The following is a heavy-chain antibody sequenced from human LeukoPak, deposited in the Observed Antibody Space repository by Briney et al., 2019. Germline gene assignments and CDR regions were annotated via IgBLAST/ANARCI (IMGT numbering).Heavy chain of an antibody. D-gene: IGHD5-18*01. V-gene: IGHV1-18*04. CDR2: ISAYNGNT. Sequence: ASVKVSCKASGYTFTGYYMHWVRQAPGQGLEWMGWISAYNGNTNYAQKLQGRVTMTTDTSTSTAYMELRSLRSDDTAVYYCARKGKKDTAMAPDYYYYYMDVWGKGTTVTVSS. J-gene: IGHJ6*03. CDR3: ARKGKKDTAMAPDYYYYYMDV. CDR1: GYTFTGYY.